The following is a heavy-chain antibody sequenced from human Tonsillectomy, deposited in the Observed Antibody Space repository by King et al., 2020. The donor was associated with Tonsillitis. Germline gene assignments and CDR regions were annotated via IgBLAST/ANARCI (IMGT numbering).Heavy chain of an antibody. CDR2: INQDGGAK. Sequence: VQLVESGGGLVQPGGSLRLSCAASGFTFTDYWMTWVRQAPGKGLEWVANINQDGGAKYYVDSVKGRFLISRDNAKNSLYLQMNSVRVEDTAVYFCVGSMDFWGQGTTVTVSS. CDR3: VGSMDF. V-gene: IGHV3-7*01. CDR1: GFTFTDYW. D-gene: IGHD7-27*01. J-gene: IGHJ6*02.